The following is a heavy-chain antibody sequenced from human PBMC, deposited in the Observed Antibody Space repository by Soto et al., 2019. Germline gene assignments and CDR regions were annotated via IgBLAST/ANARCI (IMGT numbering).Heavy chain of an antibody. CDR1: GFTFDDYT. V-gene: IGHV3-43*01. D-gene: IGHD3-3*01. CDR2: ISWDGGST. J-gene: IGHJ6*02. CDR3: AKDQGGTRVLRFLEWSHYGMDV. Sequence: GGSLRLSCAASGFTFDDYTMHWVRQAPGKGLEWVSLISWDGGSTYYADSVKGRFTISRDNSKNSLYLQMNSLRTEDTALYYCAKDQGGTRVLRFLEWSHYGMDVWGQGTTVTVSS.